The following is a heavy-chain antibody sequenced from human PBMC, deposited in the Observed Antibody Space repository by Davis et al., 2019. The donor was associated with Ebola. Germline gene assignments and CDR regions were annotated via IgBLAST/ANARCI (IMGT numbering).Heavy chain of an antibody. CDR2: IIPIFGTA. CDR3: AILYSSSSPYYYYYGMDV. CDR1: GGTFSSYA. J-gene: IGHJ6*02. D-gene: IGHD6-6*01. Sequence: AASAKVSCKASGGTFSSYAISWVRQAPGQGLEWMGGIIPIFGTANYAQKFQGRVTITADESTSTAYMELSSLRSEDTAVYYCAILYSSSSPYYYYYGMDVWGQGTTVTVSS. V-gene: IGHV1-69*13.